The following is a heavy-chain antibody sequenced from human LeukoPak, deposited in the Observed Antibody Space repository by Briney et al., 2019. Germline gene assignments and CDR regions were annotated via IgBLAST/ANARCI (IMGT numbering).Heavy chain of an antibody. CDR3: ARAKRQQLVLGNWFDP. Sequence: GGSLRLSCAASGFTFSSCSMNWVRQAPGKGLEWVSSISSTSTYIYYADSVKGRFTISRDNAENSLYLQMNSLRAEDTAVYYCARAKRQQLVLGNWFDPWGQGTLVTVSS. J-gene: IGHJ5*02. CDR1: GFTFSSCS. V-gene: IGHV3-21*01. CDR2: ISSTSTYI. D-gene: IGHD6-13*01.